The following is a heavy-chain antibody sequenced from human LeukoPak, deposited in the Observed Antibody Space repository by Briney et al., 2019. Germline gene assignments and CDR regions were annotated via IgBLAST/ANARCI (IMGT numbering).Heavy chain of an antibody. V-gene: IGHV4-39*07. Sequence: PSETLSLTCTVSGGSISSSSYYWGWIRQPPGKGLEWIGSIYYSGSTYYNPSLKSRVTISVDTSKNQFSLKLSSVTAADTAVYYCARGKQLVHLDYWGQGTLVTVSS. CDR3: ARGKQLVHLDY. J-gene: IGHJ4*02. CDR1: GGSISSSSYY. D-gene: IGHD6-6*01. CDR2: IYYSGST.